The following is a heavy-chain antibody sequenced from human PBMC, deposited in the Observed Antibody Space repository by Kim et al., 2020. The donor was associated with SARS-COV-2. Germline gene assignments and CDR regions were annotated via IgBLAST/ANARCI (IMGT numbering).Heavy chain of an antibody. CDR1: GGSFSGYY. CDR3: ARVFPLGDYGDYYFDY. V-gene: IGHV4-34*01. CDR2: INHSGST. Sequence: SETLSLTCAVYGGSFSGYYWSWIRQPPGKGLEWIGEINHSGSTNYNPSLKSRVTISVDTSKNQFSLKLSSVTAADTAVYYCARVFPLGDYGDYYFDYWGQGTLVTVSS. J-gene: IGHJ4*02. D-gene: IGHD4-17*01.